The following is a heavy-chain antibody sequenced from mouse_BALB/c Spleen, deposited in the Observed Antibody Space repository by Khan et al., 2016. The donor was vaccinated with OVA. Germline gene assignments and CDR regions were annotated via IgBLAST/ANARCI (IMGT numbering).Heavy chain of an antibody. V-gene: IGHV1-77*01. CDR1: GYTFTDYN. D-gene: IGHD3-1*01. CDR2: IYPGSNNT. Sequence: VQLQQSGAELARPGASVKLSCKASGYTFTDYNINWVKQRTGQGLEWIGEIYPGSNNTYYNEKFKGKATLTADKSSNTAYMQRSRLTSEDSAVYFCAREWGYWFPYWGQGTLVTVSA. J-gene: IGHJ3*01. CDR3: AREWGYWFPY.